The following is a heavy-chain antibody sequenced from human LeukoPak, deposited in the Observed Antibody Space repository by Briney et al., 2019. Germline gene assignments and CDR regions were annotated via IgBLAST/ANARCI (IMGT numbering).Heavy chain of an antibody. CDR1: GFTFSSYA. V-gene: IGHV3-23*01. J-gene: IGHJ4*02. CDR3: AKDSKSLYYYGSGSYSGVFDY. Sequence: PGGSLRLSCAASGFTFSSYAMSWVRQAPGKGLEWVSAISASGGSTYYAVSVKGRFTISRDNSKNTLDLQMNSLRAEDTAVYYCAKDSKSLYYYGSGSYSGVFDYWGQGTLVTVSS. CDR2: ISASGGST. D-gene: IGHD3-10*01.